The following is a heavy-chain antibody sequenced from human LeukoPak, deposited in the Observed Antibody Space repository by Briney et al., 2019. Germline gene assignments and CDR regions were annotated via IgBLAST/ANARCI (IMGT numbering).Heavy chain of an antibody. D-gene: IGHD3-10*01. J-gene: IGHJ2*01. CDR1: GDSVSSNSAA. V-gene: IGHV6-1*01. CDR3: ARDRPHYYGSGYYWYFDL. Sequence: PSQTLSLTCAISGDSVSSNSAAWHWIRQSPSRGLELLGRTYYRSKWYNDYAVSVKSRITINPDTSKNQFSLQLNSVTPEDTAVYYCARDRPHYYGSGYYWYFDLWGRGTLVTVSS. CDR2: TYYRSKWYN.